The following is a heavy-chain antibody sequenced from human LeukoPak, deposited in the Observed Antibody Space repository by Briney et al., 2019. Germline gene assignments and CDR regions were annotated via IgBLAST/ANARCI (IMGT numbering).Heavy chain of an antibody. CDR2: INYSGST. Sequence: SETLSLTCTVSGGSMSSYYWSWIRQPPGKGLEWIGTINYSGSTYYNPSLKSRVTISVDTSKNQISLKLNSVTAADTAMYYCARHGDLLSPFQTWGQGTLVTVSS. J-gene: IGHJ5*02. D-gene: IGHD2-21*02. CDR1: GGSMSSYY. CDR3: ARHGDLLSPFQT. V-gene: IGHV4-39*01.